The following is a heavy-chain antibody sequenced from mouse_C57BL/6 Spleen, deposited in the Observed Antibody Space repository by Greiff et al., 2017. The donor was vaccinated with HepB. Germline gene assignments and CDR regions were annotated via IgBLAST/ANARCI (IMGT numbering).Heavy chain of an antibody. J-gene: IGHJ4*01. CDR2: ILPGSGST. V-gene: IGHV1-9*01. CDR3: ARCGSSDYYAIDY. CDR1: GYTFTGYW. Sequence: QVQLKQSGAELLKPGSSVKLSCKATGYTFTGYWIEWVKQRPGHGLEWIGEILPGSGSTNYNEKFKGKATFTADTSSNTAYMQLSSLPTADSAIYYCARCGSSDYYAIDYWGQGTSVTVSS. D-gene: IGHD1-1*01.